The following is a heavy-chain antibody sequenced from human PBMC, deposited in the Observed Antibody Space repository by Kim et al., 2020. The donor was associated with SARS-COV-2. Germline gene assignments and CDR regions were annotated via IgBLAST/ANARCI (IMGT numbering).Heavy chain of an antibody. V-gene: IGHV3-23*01. D-gene: IGHD3-10*01. Sequence: DSVKGRFTISRDNSKNTLYLQMNSLRAEDTAVYYCAKDLTPYYGSGLPNYWGQGTLVTVSS. CDR3: AKDLTPYYGSGLPNY. J-gene: IGHJ4*02.